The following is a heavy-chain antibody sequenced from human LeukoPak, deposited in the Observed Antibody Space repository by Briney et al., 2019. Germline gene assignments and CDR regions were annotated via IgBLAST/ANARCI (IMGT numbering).Heavy chain of an antibody. CDR1: GYTFTSYY. V-gene: IGHV1-46*01. CDR2: INPSGGST. Sequence: GASVKVSCKASGYTFTSYYMHWVRQPPGQGLEWMGIINPSGGSTSYAQKFQGRVTMTRDTSISTAYMELSRLRSDDTAVYYCARDARGSYLYNWFDPWGQGTLVTVSS. CDR3: ARDARGSYLYNWFDP. J-gene: IGHJ5*02. D-gene: IGHD1-26*01.